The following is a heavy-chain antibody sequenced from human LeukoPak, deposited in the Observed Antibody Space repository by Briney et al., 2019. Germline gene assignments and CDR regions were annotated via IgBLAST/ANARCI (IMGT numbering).Heavy chain of an antibody. Sequence: GGSLRLSCSASVFTFSNYAMHWVRQPPGKGLEYVSAINSNGGSTYYVNSVKGRFTISRDNSKNTVHLQMSSLRADDTAVYYCVKDWRRASFFDPWGQGTLVTVSS. CDR1: VFTFSNYA. CDR2: INSNGGST. J-gene: IGHJ5*02. V-gene: IGHV3-64D*06. CDR3: VKDWRRASFFDP.